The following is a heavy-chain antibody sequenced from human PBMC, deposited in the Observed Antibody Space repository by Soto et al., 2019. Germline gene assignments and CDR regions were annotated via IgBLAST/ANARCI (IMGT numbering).Heavy chain of an antibody. J-gene: IGHJ6*03. CDR1: GFTFSSYW. D-gene: IGHD4-17*01. Sequence: GGSLRLSCAASGFTFSSYWMHWVRQAPGKGLVWVSRINSDGSSTSYADSVKGRFTISRDNAKNTLYLQMNSLRAEDTAVYYCARVYYGDYSTGYMYVWGKGTSVTVSS. CDR2: INSDGSST. CDR3: ARVYYGDYSTGYMYV. V-gene: IGHV3-74*01.